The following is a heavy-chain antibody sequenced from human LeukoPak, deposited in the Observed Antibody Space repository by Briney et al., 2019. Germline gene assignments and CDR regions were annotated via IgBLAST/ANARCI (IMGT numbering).Heavy chain of an antibody. CDR2: ISGSGGST. V-gene: IGHV3-23*01. CDR1: GFTFSSYA. CDR3: ARDLGQYYDTSDNWFDP. J-gene: IGHJ5*02. Sequence: GGTLRLSCAASGFTFSSYAMSWVRQAPGKGLEWVSAISGSGGSTYYADSVKGRFTISRDNSKNTLNLQMNSLRAEDTAVYYCARDLGQYYDTSDNWFDPWGQGTLVTVSS. D-gene: IGHD3-22*01.